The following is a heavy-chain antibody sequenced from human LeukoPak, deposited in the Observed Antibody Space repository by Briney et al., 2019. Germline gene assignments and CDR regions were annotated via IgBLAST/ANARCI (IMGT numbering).Heavy chain of an antibody. Sequence: GGSLRLSCAASGFTVSSNYMHWVRQAPGKGLEWVSGTNWDGGRTGYADSVKGRFTISRDNAKNSLYLQMNSLRVEDTAMYYCARDGLRRPPTPYCGGDCPLDYWGQGTLVSVSS. CDR2: TNWDGGRT. J-gene: IGHJ4*02. CDR1: GFTVSSNY. CDR3: ARDGLRRPPTPYCGGDCPLDY. V-gene: IGHV3-20*04. D-gene: IGHD2-21*02.